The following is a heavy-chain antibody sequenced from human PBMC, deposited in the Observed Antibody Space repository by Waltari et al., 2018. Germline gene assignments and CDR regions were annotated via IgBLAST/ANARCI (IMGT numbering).Heavy chain of an antibody. D-gene: IGHD2-2*01. CDR1: GYSFTSYW. V-gene: IGHV5-51*01. CDR3: AKALGYCSSTSCYFDY. J-gene: IGHJ4*02. Sequence: EVQLVQSGAEVKKPGESLKISCKGSGYSFTSYWIGWVRQMPGKGLEWMGIIYPGSSDTRYSPSCQGQVTISADKSISTAYLQWSSLKASDTAMYYCAKALGYCSSTSCYFDYWGQGTLVTVSS. CDR2: IYPGSSDT.